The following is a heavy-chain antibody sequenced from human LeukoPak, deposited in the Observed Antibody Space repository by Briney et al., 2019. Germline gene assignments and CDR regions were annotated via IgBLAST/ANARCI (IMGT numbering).Heavy chain of an antibody. J-gene: IGHJ4*02. CDR2: ISGSGGST. D-gene: IGHD3-22*01. Sequence: PGGSLRLSCAASGFTFSSYAMSWVRQAPGKGLEWVSAISGSGGSTYYADSVKGRFTISRDNSKNTLYLQMNSLRAEDTAVYYCANAYYYDSSGQYYFDYWGQGTLVTVSS. V-gene: IGHV3-23*01. CDR3: ANAYYYDSSGQYYFDY. CDR1: GFTFSSYA.